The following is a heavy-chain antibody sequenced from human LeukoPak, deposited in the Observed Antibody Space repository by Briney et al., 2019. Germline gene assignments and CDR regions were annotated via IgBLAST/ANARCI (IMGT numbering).Heavy chain of an antibody. CDR3: ARDWRDGYLFDY. J-gene: IGHJ4*02. Sequence: PGGSLRLSCAAAGFTFSSYAMHWVRQAPGKGLEWVAVISYDGSNKYYADSVKGRFTISRDNSKNTLYPQMNSLRAEDTAVYYCARDWRDGYLFDYWGQGTLVTVSS. CDR2: ISYDGSNK. D-gene: IGHD5-24*01. CDR1: GFTFSSYA. V-gene: IGHV3-30-3*01.